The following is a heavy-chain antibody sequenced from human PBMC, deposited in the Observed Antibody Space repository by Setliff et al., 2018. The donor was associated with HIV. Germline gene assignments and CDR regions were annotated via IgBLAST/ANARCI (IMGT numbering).Heavy chain of an antibody. V-gene: IGHV3-74*01. Sequence: GGSLRLSCAASGFTFSSYWMHWVRQAPGKGLVWVFGMNTDGSSTRYADSVKGRFTISRDNAKNMLYLQMNSLSVDDTAVYYCVRGSGYYYFDNWGQGALVTVSS. D-gene: IGHD3-22*01. J-gene: IGHJ4*02. CDR2: MNTDGSST. CDR1: GFTFSSYW. CDR3: VRGSGYYYFDN.